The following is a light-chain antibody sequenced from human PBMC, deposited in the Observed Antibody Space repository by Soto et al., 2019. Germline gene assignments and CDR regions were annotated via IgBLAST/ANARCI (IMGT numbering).Light chain of an antibody. CDR3: SAYTTRSPLGV. V-gene: IGLV2-14*01. J-gene: IGLJ3*02. CDR1: SSDLGTYDF. CDR2: EVT. Sequence: QSVLTQPASVSGSPGQSITISCTGTSSDLGTYDFVSWYQHQPGKAPKLVIYEVTNRPSGISSRFSGSKSGNTASLTISGLRAEDEADYYSSAYTTRSPLGVFGGGTKVTVL.